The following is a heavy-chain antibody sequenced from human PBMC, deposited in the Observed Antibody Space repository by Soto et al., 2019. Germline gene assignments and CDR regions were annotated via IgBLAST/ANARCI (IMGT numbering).Heavy chain of an antibody. CDR1: GFTFSSYS. J-gene: IGHJ4*02. CDR2: ISSSSSYI. V-gene: IGHV3-21*01. Sequence: GGSLRLSCAASGFTFSSYSMNWVRQAPGKGLEWVSSISSSSSYIYYADSVKGRFTISRDNAKNSLYLQMNSLRAEDTAVYYCARDRYCSSTSCYADIDYWGQGTLVTVSS. D-gene: IGHD2-2*01. CDR3: ARDRYCSSTSCYADIDY.